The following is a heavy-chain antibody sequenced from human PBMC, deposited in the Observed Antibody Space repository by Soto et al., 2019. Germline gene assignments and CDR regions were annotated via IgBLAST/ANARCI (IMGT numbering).Heavy chain of an antibody. D-gene: IGHD3-22*01. CDR2: ISYGGST. J-gene: IGHJ4*01. CDR1: GGSISSGGYY. Sequence: ASETLSLTXTVSGGSISSGGYYWSWIRQHPGKGLEWIGYISYGGSTYYPPSLKRRATISGDTSKNQFSLKLSSVTAADTAVYYCARGGYYYENSGQNAYDYWGQGILVPVS. CDR3: ARGGYYYENSGQNAYDY. V-gene: IGHV4-31*02.